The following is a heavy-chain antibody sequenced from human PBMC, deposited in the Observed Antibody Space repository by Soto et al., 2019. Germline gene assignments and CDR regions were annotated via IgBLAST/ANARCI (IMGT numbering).Heavy chain of an antibody. CDR2: IYYSGSA. D-gene: IGHD7-27*01. J-gene: IGHJ5*02. CDR1: GASISRGAYY. Sequence: SETLSLTCSVPGASISRGAYYWSWIRQHPGKGLEWIGNIYYSGSAYYNPSLKSRVAISVDTSQNQFSPRLSSVTAADTAVYYCARGVLANWGPENWFDPWGQGTLVTVSS. V-gene: IGHV4-31*03. CDR3: ARGVLANWGPENWFDP.